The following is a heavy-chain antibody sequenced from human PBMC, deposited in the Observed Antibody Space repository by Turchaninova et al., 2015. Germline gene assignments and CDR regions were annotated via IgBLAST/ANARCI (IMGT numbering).Heavy chain of an antibody. CDR3: ARELFYDFWSGYQGYFDY. V-gene: IGHV4-59*01. D-gene: IGHD3-3*01. J-gene: IGHJ4*02. Sequence: QVQLQESGPGLVKPSETLSLTCTVSGGSNSSYYWNRIRQAPGKGLEWIGYNYYSGSTNYNPSLKSRVTISVDTSKNQFSLKLSSVTAADTAVYYCARELFYDFWSGYQGYFDYWGQGTLVTVSS. CDR1: GGSNSSYY. CDR2: NYYSGST.